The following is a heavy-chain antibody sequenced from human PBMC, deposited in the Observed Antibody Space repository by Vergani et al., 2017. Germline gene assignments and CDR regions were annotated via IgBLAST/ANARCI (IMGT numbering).Heavy chain of an antibody. CDR3: ARDFAGECNSDRCYTGGL. Sequence: QVQLVQSGAEVKKPGASVKVSCKASGYTFTSYGISWVRQAPGQGLEWMGWISAYNGNTNYAQKLQGRVTMTTDTSTATVYLELRSLRSDDTAVYYCARDFAGECNSDRCYTGGLWGQGTLVTVSS. CDR2: ISAYNGNT. CDR1: GYTFTSYG. V-gene: IGHV1-18*01. D-gene: IGHD2/OR15-2a*01. J-gene: IGHJ4*02.